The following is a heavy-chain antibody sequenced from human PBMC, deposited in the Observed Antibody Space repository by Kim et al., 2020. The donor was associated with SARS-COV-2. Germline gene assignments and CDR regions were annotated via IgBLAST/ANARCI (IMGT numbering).Heavy chain of an antibody. CDR3: ARDPSITMTSV. CDR1: GFTFSSYS. CDR2: ISSSSSYI. Sequence: GGSLRLSCAASGFTFSSYSMNWVRQAPGKGLEWVSSISSSSSYIYYADSVKVRFTISRDNAKNSLYLQMNSLRAEDTAVYYCARDPSITMTSVWGKGTTVTVSS. D-gene: IGHD3-22*01. J-gene: IGHJ6*04. V-gene: IGHV3-21*01.